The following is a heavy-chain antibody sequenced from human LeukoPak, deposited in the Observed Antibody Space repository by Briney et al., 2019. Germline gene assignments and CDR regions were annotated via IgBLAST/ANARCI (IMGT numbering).Heavy chain of an antibody. CDR3: ARSHIVVVPGARQFDY. D-gene: IGHD2-2*01. V-gene: IGHV1-18*04. CDR2: ISAYNGNT. CDR1: GYTFTNYG. Sequence: ASVKVSCKASGYTFTNYGISWVREAPGQGLEWMGWISAYNGNTKYTQKLQGRVTMTTDTFTSTAYMELRSLRSDDTAVYYCARSHIVVVPGARQFDYWGQGTLVTVSS. J-gene: IGHJ4*02.